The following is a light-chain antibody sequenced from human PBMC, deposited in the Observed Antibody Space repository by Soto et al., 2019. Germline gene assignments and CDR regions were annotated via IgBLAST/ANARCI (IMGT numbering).Light chain of an antibody. J-gene: IGKJ1*01. CDR2: GAS. CDR3: QQHKNWPPWT. CDR1: QSINSK. V-gene: IGKV3-15*01. Sequence: GTTQASATFALPPGASATLSCTSSQSINSKLVWYQQKPGQAPRFLIYGASTRATGIPARFSGSGSGTEFTLTIRSLQSEDFAVYYCQQHKNWPPWTCGEGDMVAIK.